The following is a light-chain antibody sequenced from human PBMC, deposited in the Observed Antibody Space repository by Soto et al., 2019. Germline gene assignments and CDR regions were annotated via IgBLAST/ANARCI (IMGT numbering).Light chain of an antibody. V-gene: IGKV3-11*01. CDR2: DAS. CDR3: QQRSNWRGT. Sequence: EVVLTRSPVTLSISPGERATLSCRASQSISKYLAWYQQKPGQAPRLLIYDASNRASGIPARFSGSGSGTDFTLTISSLEPEDFAVYYCQQRSNWRGTFGGGTKVDIK. CDR1: QSISKY. J-gene: IGKJ4*01.